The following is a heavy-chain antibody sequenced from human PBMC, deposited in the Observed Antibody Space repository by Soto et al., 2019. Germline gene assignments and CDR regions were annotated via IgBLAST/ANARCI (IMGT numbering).Heavy chain of an antibody. V-gene: IGHV3-30-3*01. CDR1: GFTFSSYA. J-gene: IGHJ4*02. CDR2: ISYDGSNK. D-gene: IGHD6-13*01. CDR3: ASSGLAAC. Sequence: RLSCAASGFTFSSYAMHWVRQAPGKGLEWVAVISYDGSNKYYADSVKGRFTISRDNSKNTLYLQMNSLRAEDTAVYYCASSGLAACWGPGTLVTVS.